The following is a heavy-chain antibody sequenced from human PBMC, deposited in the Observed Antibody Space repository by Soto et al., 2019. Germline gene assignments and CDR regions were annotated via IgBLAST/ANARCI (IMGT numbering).Heavy chain of an antibody. CDR1: GFTFSSYG. CDR3: ARDMDCSSTSCYGNYYYGMDV. J-gene: IGHJ6*02. V-gene: IGHV3-33*01. Sequence: GGSLRLSCAASGFTFSSYGMHWVRQAPGKGLEWVAVIWYDGSNKYYADSVKGRFTISRDNSKNTLYLQMNSLRAEDTAVYYCARDMDCSSTSCYGNYYYGMDVWGQGTTVTVSS. CDR2: IWYDGSNK. D-gene: IGHD2-2*01.